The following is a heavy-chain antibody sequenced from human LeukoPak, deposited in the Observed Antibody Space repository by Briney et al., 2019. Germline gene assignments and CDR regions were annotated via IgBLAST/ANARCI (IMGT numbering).Heavy chain of an antibody. CDR3: ARENWIDF. CDR2: IDPNSGGT. CDR1: GYTFIGYY. J-gene: IGHJ5*01. V-gene: IGHV1-2*06. Sequence: ASVKVSCKATGYTFIGYYIHWVRQAPGQGLEWMGRIDPNSGGTNYAQKFQGRVTMTRDTSISTAYMELSRLTSDDTAVYYCARENWIDFWGQGTLVTVSS.